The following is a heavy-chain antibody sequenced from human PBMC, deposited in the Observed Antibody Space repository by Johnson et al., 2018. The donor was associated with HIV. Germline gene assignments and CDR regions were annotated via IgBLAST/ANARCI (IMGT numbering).Heavy chain of an antibody. V-gene: IGHV3-33*05. CDR1: GFTFSSYG. CDR3: ASDNGGTKDAFDM. J-gene: IGHJ3*02. CDR2: ISFDGTNK. Sequence: QVQLVESGGGVVQPGRSLRLSCAASGFTFSSYGMHWVRQAPGKGLEWVAVISFDGTNKHYVDSVRGRFTISRDNSKNTLYLQMNSLRAEDTAVDYCASDNGGTKDAFDMWGQGTMVTVSS. D-gene: IGHD3-10*01.